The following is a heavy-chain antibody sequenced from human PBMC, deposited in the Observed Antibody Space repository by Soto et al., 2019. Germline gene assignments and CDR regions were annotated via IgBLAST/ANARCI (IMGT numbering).Heavy chain of an antibody. Sequence: QVQLVQSGAEVKKPGSSVKVSCKASGGTFSSYTISWVRQAPGQGLEWMGRIIPILGIANYAQKFQGRVTITAYKSTSTAYMELSSLRSEDTAVYYCARYNWNDAFYYMDVWGKGITVTVSS. J-gene: IGHJ6*03. CDR3: ARYNWNDAFYYMDV. CDR1: GGTFSSYT. D-gene: IGHD1-20*01. V-gene: IGHV1-69*02. CDR2: IIPILGIA.